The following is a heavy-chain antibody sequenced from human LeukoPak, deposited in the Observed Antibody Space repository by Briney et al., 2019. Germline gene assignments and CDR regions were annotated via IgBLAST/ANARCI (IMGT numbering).Heavy chain of an antibody. D-gene: IGHD3-9*01. CDR1: GGTFSSYA. CDR3: AYDILTGSYFDP. J-gene: IGHJ5*02. V-gene: IGHV1-18*01. CDR2: ISAYNGNT. Sequence: GASVKVSCKASGGTFSSYAISWVRQAPGQGLEWMGWISAYNGNTNYAQKLQGRVTMTTDTSTSTAYMELRSLRSDDTAVYYCAYDILTGSYFDPWGQGTLVTVSS.